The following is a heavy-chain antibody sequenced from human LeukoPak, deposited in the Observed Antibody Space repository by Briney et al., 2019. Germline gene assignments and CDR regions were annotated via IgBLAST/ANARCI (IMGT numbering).Heavy chain of an antibody. CDR2: ISSSSSTI. CDR1: GFTFSSYS. Sequence: GGSLRLSCAASGFTFSSYSMNWVRQAPGKGLEWVSYISSSSSTIYYADSVKGRFTISRDNAENSLYLQMNSLRAEDTAVYYCARDPSRGLIQLWSFFDYWGQGTLVTVSS. V-gene: IGHV3-48*01. D-gene: IGHD5-18*01. J-gene: IGHJ4*02. CDR3: ARDPSRGLIQLWSFFDY.